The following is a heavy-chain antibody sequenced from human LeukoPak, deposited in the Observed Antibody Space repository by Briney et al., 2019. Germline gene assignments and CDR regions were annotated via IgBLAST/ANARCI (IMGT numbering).Heavy chain of an antibody. CDR1: GSTFSSYA. V-gene: IGHV3-30*04. D-gene: IGHD5/OR15-5a*01. CDR3: ARKEPVSTTSQFDS. Sequence: GGSLRLSCAASGSTFSSYAMHWVRQAPGKGLEWVADISYDGRIKYYADSVKGRFTISRDNSKNTLYLQMNSLRAEDTAVYYCARKEPVSTTSQFDSWGQGTLVTVST. J-gene: IGHJ4*02. CDR2: ISYDGRIK.